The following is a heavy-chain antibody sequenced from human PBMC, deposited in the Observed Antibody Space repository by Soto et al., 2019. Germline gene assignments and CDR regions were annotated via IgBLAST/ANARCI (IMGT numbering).Heavy chain of an antibody. Sequence: QVQLQESGPGLVKPSQTLSLTCTVSGGSISSGGYYWSWIRQHPGKGLEWIGYIYYSGSTYYNPSLKSRVTISVDTSKNQFSLKLSSVTAADTAVYYCARGNDYGDYGGAFDIWGQGTMVTVSS. CDR2: IYYSGST. V-gene: IGHV4-31*03. J-gene: IGHJ3*02. CDR1: GGSISSGGYY. CDR3: ARGNDYGDYGGAFDI. D-gene: IGHD4-17*01.